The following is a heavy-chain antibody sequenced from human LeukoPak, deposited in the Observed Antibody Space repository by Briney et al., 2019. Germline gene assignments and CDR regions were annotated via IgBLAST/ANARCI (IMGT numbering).Heavy chain of an antibody. CDR1: GFSFSNSW. V-gene: IGHV3-74*01. CDR3: ASDPYLANFWTGYPHY. D-gene: IGHD3/OR15-3a*01. Sequence: PEGALRLSCAASGFSFSNSWMHWVRQAPGKGLGWVSRINSDGTTTYYADSVKDRFTISSENAKTTLFLKMNSLRQEDTALYYCASDPYLANFWTGYPHYWGQGTLVTVSS. CDR2: INSDGTTT. J-gene: IGHJ4*02.